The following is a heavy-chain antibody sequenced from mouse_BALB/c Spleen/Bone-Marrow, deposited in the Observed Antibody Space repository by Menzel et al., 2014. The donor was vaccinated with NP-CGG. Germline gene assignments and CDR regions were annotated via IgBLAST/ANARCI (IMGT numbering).Heavy chain of an antibody. D-gene: IGHD4-1*01. J-gene: IGHJ2*01. V-gene: IGHV1-7*01. CDR2: INPSTGYT. Sequence: QVQLQQSGAELAKPGASVKMSCKASGYTFTSYWMHWVKQRPGQGLEWIGYINPSTGYTEYNQKFKDRATLTADKSSSTAYMQLNSLTSEDSAVYYCARLRTGTYFDYWGQGTTLTVSS. CDR3: ARLRTGTYFDY. CDR1: GYTFTSYW.